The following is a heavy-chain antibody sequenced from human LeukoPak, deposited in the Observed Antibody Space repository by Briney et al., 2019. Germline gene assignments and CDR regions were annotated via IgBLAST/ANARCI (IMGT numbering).Heavy chain of an antibody. D-gene: IGHD2-15*01. J-gene: IGHJ6*02. CDR1: GYTFTCYY. Sequence: ASVKVSCKASGYTFTCYYMHWVRQAPGQGLEWMGWINPNSGGTNYAQKFQGWVTMTRDTSISTAYMELSRLRSDDTAVYYCARQQRYCSGGSCSIDYYYGMDVWGQGTTVTVSS. V-gene: IGHV1-2*04. CDR2: INPNSGGT. CDR3: ARQQRYCSGGSCSIDYYYGMDV.